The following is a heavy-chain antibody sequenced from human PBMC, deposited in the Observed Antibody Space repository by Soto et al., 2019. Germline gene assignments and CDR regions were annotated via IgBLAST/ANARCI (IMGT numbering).Heavy chain of an antibody. Sequence: PGGSLRLSCTASGFTFSDAWMAWVRQAPGKGLEWVGRIKSGEPADYGEPVKGRFTVSRDDSKNTVYLQMNSLKAEDTAVYYCARFRGGTTQTPYGMDVWGQGTTVTAP. V-gene: IGHV3-15*01. CDR2: IKSGEPA. D-gene: IGHD2-15*01. CDR1: GFTFSDAW. CDR3: ARFRGGTTQTPYGMDV. J-gene: IGHJ6*02.